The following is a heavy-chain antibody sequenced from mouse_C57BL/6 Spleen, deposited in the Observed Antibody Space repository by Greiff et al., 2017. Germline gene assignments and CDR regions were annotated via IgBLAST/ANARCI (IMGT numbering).Heavy chain of an antibody. CDR3: ARHDYYGSSYYYFDY. Sequence: EVMLVESGGDLVKPGGSLKLSCAASGFTFSSYGMSWVRQTPDKRLEWVATISSGGSYTYYPDSVKGRFTISRDNAKNTLYLQMSSLKSEDTAMYYCARHDYYGSSYYYFDYWGQGTTLTVSS. V-gene: IGHV5-6*01. CDR1: GFTFSSYG. J-gene: IGHJ2*01. D-gene: IGHD1-1*01. CDR2: ISSGGSYT.